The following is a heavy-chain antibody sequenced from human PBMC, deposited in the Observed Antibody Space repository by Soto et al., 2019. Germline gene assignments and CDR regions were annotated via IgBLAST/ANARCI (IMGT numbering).Heavy chain of an antibody. CDR3: ARVVALNYDILTGYYGHFDY. D-gene: IGHD3-9*01. V-gene: IGHV4-39*01. CDR2: IYYSGST. Sequence: SETLSLTCTVSGGSISSSSYYWGWIRQPPGKGLEWIGSIYYSGSTYYNPSLKSRVTISVDTSKNQFSLKLSSVTAADTAVYYCARVVALNYDILTGYYGHFDYWGQGTLVTVSS. J-gene: IGHJ4*02. CDR1: GGSISSSSYY.